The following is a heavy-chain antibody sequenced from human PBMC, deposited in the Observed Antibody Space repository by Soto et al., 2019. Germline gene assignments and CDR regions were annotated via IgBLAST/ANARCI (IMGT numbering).Heavy chain of an antibody. CDR2: IIPIFGTA. CDR1: GGTFSSYA. J-gene: IGHJ6*02. CDR3: ARAYYHGSGSYAMDV. Sequence: SVKVSCKASGGTFSSYAISWVRQAPGQGLEWMGGIIPIFGTANYAQKFQGRVTITADESTSTAYMELSSLRSEDTAVYYCARAYYHGSGSYAMDVWGQGTTVTVSS. D-gene: IGHD3-10*01. V-gene: IGHV1-69*13.